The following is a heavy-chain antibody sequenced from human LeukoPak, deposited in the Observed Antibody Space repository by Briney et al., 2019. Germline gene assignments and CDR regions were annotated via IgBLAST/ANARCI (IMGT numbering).Heavy chain of an antibody. J-gene: IGHJ4*02. CDR1: GFIFSSYW. V-gene: IGHV3-7*01. Sequence: HPGGSLRLSCAASGFIFSSYWISWVRQAPGKGLEWVANIKTDGSEKYYVDSVKGRFTISRDNTKNSVYLQMNSLRAEDTAVYYCARDSNVATYDYWGQGTLVTVSS. CDR3: ARDSNVATYDY. D-gene: IGHD5-12*01. CDR2: IKTDGSEK.